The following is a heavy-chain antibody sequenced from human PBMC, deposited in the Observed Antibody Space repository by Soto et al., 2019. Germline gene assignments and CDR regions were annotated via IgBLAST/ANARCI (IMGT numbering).Heavy chain of an antibody. D-gene: IGHD5-18*01. CDR2: ISATGAST. V-gene: IGHV3-23*01. CDR1: GFSFTSYA. J-gene: IGHJ5*02. CDR3: AKYEGHYRHGYDALFA. Sequence: GGSLRLSCAASGFSFTSYAMSWVRHAPGKGLECVSSISATGASTFYADSVKGRLTISRDNSKDTLYLQMKSLRVEDTAVYYCAKYEGHYRHGYDALFAWGPATLVTVSS.